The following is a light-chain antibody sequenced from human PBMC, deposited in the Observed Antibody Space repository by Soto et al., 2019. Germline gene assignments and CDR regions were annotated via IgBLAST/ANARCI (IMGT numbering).Light chain of an antibody. Sequence: EIVLTQSPGTLSLSPGERATLSCRASQSVSNNYLAWYQQKPGQAPRLLIYGASSRATGIPDRFSGSGSGTDFTLTVSRLEPEDFAVYYCHQYGSSPTFSGGTKVEI. CDR2: GAS. CDR3: HQYGSSPT. CDR1: QSVSNNY. V-gene: IGKV3-20*01. J-gene: IGKJ4*01.